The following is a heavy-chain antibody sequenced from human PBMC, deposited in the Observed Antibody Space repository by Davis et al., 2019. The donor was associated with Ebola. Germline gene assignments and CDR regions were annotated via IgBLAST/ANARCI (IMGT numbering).Heavy chain of an antibody. Sequence: GESLKISCVASGFTFSNYWMTWVRQAPVRGLEWVANIKQDGSEKQYVDSGRGRFTISRENAKNSLYLQMNRLRVEDTAVYYCARVRRAVVRRGKQPIDYWGQGTLVTVSS. CDR2: IKQDGSEK. CDR1: GFTFSNYW. CDR3: ARVRRAVVRRGKQPIDY. V-gene: IGHV3-7*01. J-gene: IGHJ4*02. D-gene: IGHD4-23*01.